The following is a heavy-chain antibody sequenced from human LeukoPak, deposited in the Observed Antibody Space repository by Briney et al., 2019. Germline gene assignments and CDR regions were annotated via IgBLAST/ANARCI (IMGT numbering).Heavy chain of an antibody. D-gene: IGHD6-25*01. CDR3: ATQRRSDYYYYYMDV. V-gene: IGHV1-69*05. J-gene: IGHJ6*03. CDR2: IIPIFGTA. CDR1: GGTFSRYA. Sequence: SVKVSCKASGGTFSRYAISWVRQAPGQGLEWMGGIIPIFGTANYAQKFQGRVTITTDESTSTAYMELSSLRSEDTAVYYCATQRRSDYYYYYMDVWGKGPRSPSP.